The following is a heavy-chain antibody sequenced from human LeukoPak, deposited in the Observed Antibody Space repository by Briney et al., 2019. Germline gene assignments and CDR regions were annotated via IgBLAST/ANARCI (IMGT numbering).Heavy chain of an antibody. CDR3: ARVGVGSGWYFDY. D-gene: IGHD6-19*01. CDR1: GFTFSDYY. Sequence: GGSLRLSCAASGFTFSDYYMSWIRQAPGKGLEWVSYISSSSSYTNYADSVKGRFTISRDNAKNSLYPQMNSLRAEDTAVYYCARVGVGSGWYFDYWGQGTLVTVSS. J-gene: IGHJ4*02. CDR2: ISSSSSYT. V-gene: IGHV3-11*06.